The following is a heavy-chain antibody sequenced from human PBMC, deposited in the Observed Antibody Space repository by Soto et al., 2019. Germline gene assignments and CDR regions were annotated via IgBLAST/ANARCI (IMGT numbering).Heavy chain of an antibody. D-gene: IGHD1-26*01. J-gene: IGHJ3*02. Sequence: SETLSLTCTVSGGSISSYYWSWIRQPPGKGLEWIGYIYYSGSTNYNPSLKSRVTISVDTSKNQFSLKLSSVTAADTAVYYCARDEIVGGTSPRGAFDIWGQGTMVTVSS. V-gene: IGHV4-59*01. CDR1: GGSISSYY. CDR2: IYYSGST. CDR3: ARDEIVGGTSPRGAFDI.